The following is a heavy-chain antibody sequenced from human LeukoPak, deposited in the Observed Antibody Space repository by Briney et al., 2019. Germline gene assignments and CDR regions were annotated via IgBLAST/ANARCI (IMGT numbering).Heavy chain of an antibody. Sequence: ASVKVSCKASGGTFSSYAISWVRQAPGQGLEWMGGIIPIFGTANYAQKFQGRVTITTDESTSTAYMELSSLRSEDTAVYYCARGQLAQTYYYYYMDVWGKGITVTVSS. D-gene: IGHD1-1*01. J-gene: IGHJ6*03. V-gene: IGHV1-69*05. CDR1: GGTFSSYA. CDR2: IIPIFGTA. CDR3: ARGQLAQTYYYYYMDV.